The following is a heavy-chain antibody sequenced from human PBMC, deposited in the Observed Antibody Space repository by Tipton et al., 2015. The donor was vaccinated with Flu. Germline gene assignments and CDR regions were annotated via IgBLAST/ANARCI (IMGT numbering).Heavy chain of an antibody. CDR3: ARDRHSGSYYENDAFDI. V-gene: IGHV4-61*01. D-gene: IGHD1-26*01. CDR2: IYYSGST. Sequence: TLSLTCAVSGDSISSNYYWGWIRQPPGKGLEWIGYIYYSGSTNYNPSLKSRVTISVDTSKNQFSLKLSSVTAADTAVYYCARDRHSGSYYENDAFDIWGQGTMVTVSS. J-gene: IGHJ3*02. CDR1: GDSISSNYY.